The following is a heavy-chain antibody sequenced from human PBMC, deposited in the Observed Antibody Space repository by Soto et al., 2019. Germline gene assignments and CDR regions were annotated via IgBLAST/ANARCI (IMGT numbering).Heavy chain of an antibody. CDR1: GFTFCSYS. CDR2: ISSSSSTI. J-gene: IGHJ4*02. Sequence: EVQLVESGGGLVQPGGSLRLSCAASGFTFCSYSMNWVRQAPGKGLEWVSYISSSSSTIYYADSVKGRFTISRDNAKNLLYLQMNSLRDEDTAVYYCEMNYYDTQWDYWGQGTLVTVSS. V-gene: IGHV3-48*02. CDR3: EMNYYDTQWDY. D-gene: IGHD3-22*01.